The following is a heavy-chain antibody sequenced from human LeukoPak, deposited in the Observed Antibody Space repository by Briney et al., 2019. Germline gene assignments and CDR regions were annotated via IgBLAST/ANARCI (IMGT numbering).Heavy chain of an antibody. CDR2: IKQDGSEK. V-gene: IGHV3-7*01. Sequence: GGSLRLSCAASGFTFSSYWMSWVRQAPGKRLEWVANIKQDGSEKYYVDSVKGRFTISRDNAKNSLYLQMNSLRAEDTAVYYCASFGVAAYYFDYWGQGTLVTVSS. D-gene: IGHD3-3*01. J-gene: IGHJ4*02. CDR3: ASFGVAAYYFDY. CDR1: GFTFSSYW.